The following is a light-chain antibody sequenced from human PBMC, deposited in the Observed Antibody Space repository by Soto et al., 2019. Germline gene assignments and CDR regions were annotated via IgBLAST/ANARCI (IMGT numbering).Light chain of an antibody. J-gene: IGKJ2*01. CDR1: QSLVFSDGNTY. V-gene: IGKV2-30*01. CDR3: MQGSHLPGT. CDR2: QVS. Sequence: DVVLTQSPLSLPVTLGQPASISCKSSQSLVFSDGNTYLNWCHQRPGQSPRRLIYQVSKRESGVPDGFIGSGSGTDFTLKISRVEASDVGVYYCMQGSHLPGTCGQGTKLEIK.